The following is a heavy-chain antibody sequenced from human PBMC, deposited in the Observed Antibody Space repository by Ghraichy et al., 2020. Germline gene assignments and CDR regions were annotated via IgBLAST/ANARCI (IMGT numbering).Heavy chain of an antibody. CDR3: ARITGGWLRLWWAPDY. J-gene: IGHJ4*02. CDR2: IFSNDEK. D-gene: IGHD5-12*01. Sequence: SGPTLVKPTETLTLTCTVSGFSLSNARMGVSWIRQPPGKALEWLAHIFSNDEKSYSTSLKSRLTISKDTSKSQVVLTMTNMDPVDTATYYCARITGGWLRLWWAPDYWGQGTLVTVSS. V-gene: IGHV2-26*01. CDR1: GFSLSNARMG.